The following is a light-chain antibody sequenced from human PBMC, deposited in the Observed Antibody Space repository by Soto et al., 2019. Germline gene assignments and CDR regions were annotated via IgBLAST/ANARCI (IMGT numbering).Light chain of an antibody. V-gene: IGLV2-14*01. Sequence: QSALTQPASVSGSPGQSITISCTGTSSNVGAYDYVSWYQQHAGKAPKMMIYEVSNRPSGVSNRFSGSKSGNTASLTISGLQAEDEADYYCSSYRSSNTLLFGGGTKVTVL. J-gene: IGLJ2*01. CDR2: EVS. CDR3: SSYRSSNTLL. CDR1: SSNVGAYDY.